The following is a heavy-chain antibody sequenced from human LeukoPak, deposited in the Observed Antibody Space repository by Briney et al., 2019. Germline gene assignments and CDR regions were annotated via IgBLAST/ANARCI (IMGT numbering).Heavy chain of an antibody. Sequence: PSETLSLTCTVSGGPISSYYWSWIRQPPGKGLEWIGYVYYTGSTSYNPSLKSRVTISVDTSENQFSLKLRSVTAADTAMYYCARRVQNYYGLDVWGQGTTVTVSS. J-gene: IGHJ6*02. CDR2: VYYTGST. CDR1: GGPISSYY. V-gene: IGHV4-59*08. CDR3: ARRVQNYYGLDV. D-gene: IGHD5/OR15-5a*01.